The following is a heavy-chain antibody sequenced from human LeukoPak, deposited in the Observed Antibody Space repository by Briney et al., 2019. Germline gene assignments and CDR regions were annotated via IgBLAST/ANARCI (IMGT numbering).Heavy chain of an antibody. J-gene: IGHJ3*01. D-gene: IGHD3-10*01. Sequence: PGGSLRLSCAASGFTFAIHAMTWVRQAPGKGLEWVSGISGDGASTHYAESVKGQFTISRDNSQNTLFLQMNSLRVEDTAIYYCAKDSYVSGRPLHTFDVWGQGTKVTVSS. CDR3: AKDSYVSGRPLHTFDV. CDR2: ISGDGAST. V-gene: IGHV3-23*01. CDR1: GFTFAIHA.